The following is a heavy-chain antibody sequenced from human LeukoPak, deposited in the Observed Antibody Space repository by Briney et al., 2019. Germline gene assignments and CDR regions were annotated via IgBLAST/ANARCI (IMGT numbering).Heavy chain of an antibody. CDR1: GYAFAGYY. D-gene: IGHD6-13*01. J-gene: IGHJ4*02. CDR2: INPNSGGT. V-gene: IGHV1-2*02. Sequence: ASVKVSCKASGYAFAGYYMHWVRQAPGQGLEWMGWINPNSGGTNYARKFQGRVTMTRDTSISTAYMELSRLRSDDTAVYYCARTGYSSSYRFTGDYWGQGTLVTVSS. CDR3: ARTGYSSSYRFTGDY.